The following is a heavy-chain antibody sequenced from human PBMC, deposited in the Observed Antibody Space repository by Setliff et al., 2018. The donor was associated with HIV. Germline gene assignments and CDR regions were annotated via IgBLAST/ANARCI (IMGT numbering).Heavy chain of an antibody. Sequence: GGSLRLSCVTAGFTLSSYGMHWVRQAPGKGLEWVAVIWYDGSNQNYADSVKGRLTVSRDNSNNMLYLQMHSLTPEDTAIYHCARYSSSWHTFDYWGQGTLVTVSS. CDR1: GFTLSSYG. D-gene: IGHD6-13*01. CDR2: IWYDGSNQ. J-gene: IGHJ4*02. CDR3: ARYSSSWHTFDY. V-gene: IGHV3-33*08.